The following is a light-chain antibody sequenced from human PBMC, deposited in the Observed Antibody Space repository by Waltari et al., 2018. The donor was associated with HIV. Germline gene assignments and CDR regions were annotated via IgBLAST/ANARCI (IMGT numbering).Light chain of an antibody. Sequence: AIQMSQSPSSLSASVGDRVTITCRASQEIGNDLAWYQQKLGEAPKLLIHGASNLHSGVSSRFSGSGSGRDFTLTISGLQPEDFAIYYCLQDYTYPRTFGQGTNLDI. V-gene: IGKV1-6*01. J-gene: IGKJ2*01. CDR3: LQDYTYPRT. CDR1: QEIGND. CDR2: GAS.